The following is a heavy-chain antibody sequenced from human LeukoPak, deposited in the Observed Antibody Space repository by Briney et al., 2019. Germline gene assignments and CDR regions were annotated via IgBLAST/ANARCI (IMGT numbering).Heavy chain of an antibody. CDR1: GGSISSGSYY. CDR3: ARDYYDSSGQSYFDY. V-gene: IGHV4-61*02. CDR2: IYTSGST. D-gene: IGHD3-22*01. J-gene: IGHJ4*02. Sequence: SETLSLTCTVSGGSISSGSYYWSWIRQPAGKGLEWIGRIYTSGSTNYNPSLKSRVTISVDTSKNQFSLKLSSVTAADTAVYYCARDYYDSSGQSYFDYWGQGTLVTVSS.